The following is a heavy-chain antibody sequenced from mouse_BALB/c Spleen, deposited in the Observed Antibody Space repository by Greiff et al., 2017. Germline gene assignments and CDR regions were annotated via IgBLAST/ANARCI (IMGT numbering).Heavy chain of an antibody. D-gene: IGHD1-1*01. CDR3: ARSYYYGSSYWDFED. CDR1: GFSLSTSGMC. J-gene: IGHJ1*01. Sequence: QVTLKVSGPGILQPSQTLSLTCSFSGFSLSTSGMCVGWIRQPSGKGLEWLAHICWDDDKRYNPALKSQLTISKDPSNNQVFLKIASVDTADTATYDCARSYYYGSSYWDFEDWGAGTTVTVAS. CDR2: ICWDDDK. V-gene: IGHV8-8*01.